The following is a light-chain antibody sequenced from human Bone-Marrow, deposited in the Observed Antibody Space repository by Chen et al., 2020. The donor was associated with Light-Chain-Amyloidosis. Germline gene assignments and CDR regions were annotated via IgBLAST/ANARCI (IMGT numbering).Light chain of an antibody. CDR1: TSNIGAGYG. Sequence: QSVLTQPPSVSGAPGQRVTISCPGSTSNIGAGYGVHWYQQVPGTAPKLLSYGNTNRPSGVPDRFSASKSGTSASLAITGLQAEDEADYYCQSYDSSLSASVFGGGTKLTVL. J-gene: IGLJ2*01. CDR3: QSYDSSLSASV. CDR2: GNT. V-gene: IGLV1-40*01.